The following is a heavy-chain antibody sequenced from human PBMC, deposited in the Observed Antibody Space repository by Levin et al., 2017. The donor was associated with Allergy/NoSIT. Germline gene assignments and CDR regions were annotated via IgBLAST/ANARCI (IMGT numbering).Heavy chain of an antibody. J-gene: IGHJ4*02. CDR2: IYYSGST. CDR3: ARQPKDYGDYVLYSPDY. Sequence: SQTLSLTCTVSGGSISSSSYYWGWIRQPPGKGLEWIGSIYYSGSTYYNPSLKSRVTISVDTSKNQFSLKLSSVTAADTAVYYCARQPKDYGDYVLYSPDYWGQGTLVTVSS. V-gene: IGHV4-39*01. D-gene: IGHD4-17*01. CDR1: GGSISSSSYY.